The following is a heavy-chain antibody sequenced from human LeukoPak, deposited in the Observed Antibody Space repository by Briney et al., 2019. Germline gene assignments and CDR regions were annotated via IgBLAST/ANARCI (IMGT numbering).Heavy chain of an antibody. V-gene: IGHV4-59*08. D-gene: IGHD2-21*02. J-gene: IGHJ4*02. CDR2: IYYSGTT. Sequence: SETLSLTCTASGASFTSNYWSWIRQPPGKGLEWIGYIYYSGTTTYNPSLERRVTMSVDMSKTQFSLRLNSVTATDTAVYYCARLDCGGDCYVYYWGQGTLVTVSS. CDR3: ARLDCGGDCYVYY. CDR1: GASFTSNY.